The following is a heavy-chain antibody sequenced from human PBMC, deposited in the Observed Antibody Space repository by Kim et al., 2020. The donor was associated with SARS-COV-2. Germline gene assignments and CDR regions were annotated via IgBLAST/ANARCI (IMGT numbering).Heavy chain of an antibody. V-gene: IGHV3-23*01. CDR3: AKGLPGRCSDSSGYIDY. CDR2: ISPSGRTT. J-gene: IGHJ4*01. D-gene: IGHD3-22*01. CDR1: GFIFSTYA. Sequence: GGSLRLSCAASGFIFSTYAMSWVRQAPGKGLEWVSTISPSGRTTFYADSVQGRCVISRDNSNNTLYLQLNSLRAEDTAVYYCAKGLPGRCSDSSGYIDY.